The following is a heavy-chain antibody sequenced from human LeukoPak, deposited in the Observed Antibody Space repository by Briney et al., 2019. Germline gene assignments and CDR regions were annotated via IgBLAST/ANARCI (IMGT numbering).Heavy chain of an antibody. V-gene: IGHV4-59*11. CDR2: ISYSGTT. CDR1: GGSISSHY. J-gene: IGHJ4*02. CDR3: ARDRGNYFDY. D-gene: IGHD6-13*01. Sequence: SETLSLTCTVSGGSISSHYWSWIRQPPGKGLEWIGYISYSGTTNYNPSLKSRVTISVAPSKNQFSLKLRSVTAPDTAVYYCARDRGNYFDYWGQGTLVTVSS.